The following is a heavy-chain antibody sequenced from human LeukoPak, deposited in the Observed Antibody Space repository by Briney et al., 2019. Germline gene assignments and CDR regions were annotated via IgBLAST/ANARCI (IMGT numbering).Heavy chain of an antibody. CDR3: ARGPGSRYLDY. V-gene: IGHV4-59*01. CDR1: GGSFSGYY. Sequence: SETLSLTCAVYGGSFSGYYWSWIRQPPGKGLEWIGYIYYSGSTKYNPSLERRISISVDTSKNQFSLRLSSVTAADRAVYYCARGPGSRYLDYWGQGILVTVSS. J-gene: IGHJ4*02. CDR2: IYYSGST. D-gene: IGHD3-10*01.